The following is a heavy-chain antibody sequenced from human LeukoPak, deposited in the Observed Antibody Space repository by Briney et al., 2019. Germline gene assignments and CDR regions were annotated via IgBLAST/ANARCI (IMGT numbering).Heavy chain of an antibody. V-gene: IGHV3-7*01. CDR2: IKQDGSEK. CDR3: ARGYCSSTSCYGDYFDY. Sequence: PGGSLRLSCAASGFTFSSYWMSWVHQAPGKGLEWVANIKQDGSEKYYVDSVKGRFTISRDNAKNSLYLQMNSLRAEDTAVYYCARGYCSSTSCYGDYFDYWGQGTLVTVSS. J-gene: IGHJ4*02. D-gene: IGHD2-2*01. CDR1: GFTFSSYW.